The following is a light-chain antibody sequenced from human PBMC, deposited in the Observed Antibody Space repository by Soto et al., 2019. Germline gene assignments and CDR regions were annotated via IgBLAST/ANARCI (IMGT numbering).Light chain of an antibody. CDR3: TSYTRSATPYI. CDR2: EVT. V-gene: IGLV2-14*01. CDR1: SGDVGGHNY. J-gene: IGLJ1*01. Sequence: QSALTQPASVSGSPGQSITISCTGTSGDVGGHNYVSWYQQHPGKAPKLIIYEVTNRPSGVSNRFSGSKSGNTASLTISGLHAEDEADYYCTSYTRSATPYIYGSGTKLTVL.